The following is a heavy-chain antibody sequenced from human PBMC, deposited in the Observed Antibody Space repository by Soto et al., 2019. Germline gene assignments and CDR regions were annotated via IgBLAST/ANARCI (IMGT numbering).Heavy chain of an antibody. Sequence: QVQLVESGGGVVQPGRSLRLSCAASGFTFSSYAMHWVRQAPGKGLEWVAVIPYDGSNKYYADSVKGRFTSARDKSKNTLYRKMNSLSAEDPDVYYCARSHCSGGSCRDYWGRGAMVTVSS. CDR3: ARSHCSGGSCRDY. CDR1: GFTFSSYA. V-gene: IGHV3-30-3*01. CDR2: IPYDGSNK. D-gene: IGHD2-15*01. J-gene: IGHJ4*02.